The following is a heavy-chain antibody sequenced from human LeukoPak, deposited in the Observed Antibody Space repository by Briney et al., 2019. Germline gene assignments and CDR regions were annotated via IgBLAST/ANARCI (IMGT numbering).Heavy chain of an antibody. D-gene: IGHD6-13*01. CDR2: ISSSSSYI. CDR1: GFTFSTYW. V-gene: IGHV3-21*01. CDR3: ARDRGYSSSWYWGNAFDI. Sequence: GGSLRLSCAASGFTFSTYWMNWVRQAPGKGLEWVSSISSSSSYIYYADSVKGRFTISRDNAKNSLYLQMNSLRAEDTAVYYCARDRGYSSSWYWGNAFDIWGQGTMVTVSS. J-gene: IGHJ3*02.